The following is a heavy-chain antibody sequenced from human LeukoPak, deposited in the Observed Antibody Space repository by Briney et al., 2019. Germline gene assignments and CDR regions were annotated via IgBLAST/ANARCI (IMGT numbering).Heavy chain of an antibody. J-gene: IGHJ4*02. CDR1: GGSFSGYY. D-gene: IGHD6-19*01. CDR2: INHSEST. CDR3: ARWKYSSGWRFTYFDY. V-gene: IGHV4-34*01. Sequence: SETLSLTCAVYGGSFSGYYWSWIRQPPGRGLEWIGEINHSESTNYNPSLKSRVTISVDTSKNQFSLKLSSVTAADTAVYYCARWKYSSGWRFTYFDYWGQGTLVTVSS.